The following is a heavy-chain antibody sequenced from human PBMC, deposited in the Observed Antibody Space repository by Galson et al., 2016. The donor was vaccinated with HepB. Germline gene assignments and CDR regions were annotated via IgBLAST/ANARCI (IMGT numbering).Heavy chain of an antibody. CDR1: GASISGCEYY. Sequence: SETLSLTCTVSGASISGCEYYWGWIRQPPGRGLEWIGSIYYTENTYYNPSLKSRVTISVDTSKNQFSLRLNSVTAADTGVYYCATGIVVAGKYYYYYMDVWGKGTTVTVSS. V-gene: IGHV4-39*01. J-gene: IGHJ6*03. D-gene: IGHD6-19*01. CDR2: IYYTENT. CDR3: ATGIVVAGKYYYYYMDV.